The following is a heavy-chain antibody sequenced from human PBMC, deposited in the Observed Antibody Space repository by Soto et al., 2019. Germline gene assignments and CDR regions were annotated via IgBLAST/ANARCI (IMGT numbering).Heavy chain of an antibody. D-gene: IGHD6-19*01. CDR3: AKDSAFGIAVAAFDY. V-gene: IGHV3-23*01. CDR1: GFTFTNYA. Sequence: GGSLRLSCAASGFTFTNYAMSWVRQAPGRGLEWVSTIIASGGSTYYADSVKGRFTISRDNSKNTLYLQMNSLRAEDTAVYYCAKDSAFGIAVAAFDYWGQGTLVTVSS. J-gene: IGHJ4*02. CDR2: IIASGGST.